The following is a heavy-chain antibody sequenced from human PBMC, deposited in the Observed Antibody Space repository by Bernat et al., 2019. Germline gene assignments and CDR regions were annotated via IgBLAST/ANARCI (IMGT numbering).Heavy chain of an antibody. CDR1: GFTFSSYA. D-gene: IGHD6-19*01. CDR3: AKDRRVAGTLPQLGY. Sequence: EVQLLESGGGLVQPGGSLRLSCAASGFTFSSYAMSWVRKAPGKGLEWVSAISGSGGSTYYADSVKGRFTISRDNSKNTLYLQMNSLRAEDTAVYYCAKDRRVAGTLPQLGYWGQGTLVTVSS. CDR2: ISGSGGST. V-gene: IGHV3-23*01. J-gene: IGHJ4*02.